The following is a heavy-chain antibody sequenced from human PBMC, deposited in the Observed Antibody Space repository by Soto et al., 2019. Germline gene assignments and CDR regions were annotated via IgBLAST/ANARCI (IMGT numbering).Heavy chain of an antibody. D-gene: IGHD3-16*01. V-gene: IGHV3-23*01. CDR3: AKVWRSVPGIDP. CDR2: ISGSGDST. CDR1: GFTFSIYG. J-gene: IGHJ5*02. Sequence: GGSLRLSCAASGFTFSIYGMTWVRQAPGKGLEWVSIISGSGDSTYYADSVKGRFTISRDNSKNTLYLQMNSLRAEDTAIYYCAKVWRSVPGIDPRGQGTLVTVSS.